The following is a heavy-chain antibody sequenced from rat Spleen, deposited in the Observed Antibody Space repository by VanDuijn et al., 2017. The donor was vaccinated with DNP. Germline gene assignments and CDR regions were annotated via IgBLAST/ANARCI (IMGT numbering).Heavy chain of an antibody. CDR1: GFTFSDFY. CDR2: ISYDGGRT. J-gene: IGHJ2*01. Sequence: EVQLVESGGGLVQPGRSLKLSCAASGFTFSDFYMAWVRQAPTKGLEWVASISYDGGRTYYRDSVKGRFTISRDNAKNTLYLQMDSLRSADTATYYCARTPYSSYRCYFDYWGQGVMVTVSS. V-gene: IGHV5-20*01. D-gene: IGHD1-2*01. CDR3: ARTPYSSYRCYFDY.